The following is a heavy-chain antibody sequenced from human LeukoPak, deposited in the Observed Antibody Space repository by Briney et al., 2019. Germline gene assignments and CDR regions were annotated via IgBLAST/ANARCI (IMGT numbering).Heavy chain of an antibody. CDR2: IYTSGST. CDR1: GGSISSYY. CDR3: ARDEDSSGWEL. J-gene: IGHJ4*02. V-gene: IGHV4-4*07. D-gene: IGHD6-19*01. Sequence: SETLSLTCTVSGGSISSYYWSWIRQPAGKGLEWIGRIYTSGSTTYNPSLKRRVTMSVDTPKNQYSLKLSSVTAAGTAVYYCARDEDSSGWELWGQGTLVTVSS.